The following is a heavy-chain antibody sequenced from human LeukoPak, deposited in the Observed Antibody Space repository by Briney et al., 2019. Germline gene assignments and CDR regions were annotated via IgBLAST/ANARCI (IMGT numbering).Heavy chain of an antibody. V-gene: IGHV3-21*01. Sequence: PGGSLRLSCAASGFTFSSYSMNWVRQAPGKGLEWVSSISSSSSYIYYADSVKGRFTISRDNAKNSLYLQMNSLRAEDTAVYYCAREGRVTTYNYYYYMDVWGKGTTVTVSS. CDR1: GFTFSSYS. CDR3: AREGRVTTYNYYYYMDV. D-gene: IGHD4-17*01. J-gene: IGHJ6*03. CDR2: ISSSSSYI.